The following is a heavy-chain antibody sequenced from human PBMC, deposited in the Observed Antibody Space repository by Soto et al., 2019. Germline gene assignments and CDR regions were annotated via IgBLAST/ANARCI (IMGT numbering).Heavy chain of an antibody. Sequence: EVQLLESGGGLVQPGGSLRLSCAASGFTFSNYAMSWVCQAPRKGLDWVSAISDTGGSTFYADSVKGRFTIFRDNSKNTLYLQMNSLRAEDTAVYYCAKYRDYGDYGGYFDYWGQGTLVTVSS. D-gene: IGHD4-17*01. CDR1: GFTFSNYA. V-gene: IGHV3-23*01. CDR2: ISDTGGST. CDR3: AKYRDYGDYGGYFDY. J-gene: IGHJ4*02.